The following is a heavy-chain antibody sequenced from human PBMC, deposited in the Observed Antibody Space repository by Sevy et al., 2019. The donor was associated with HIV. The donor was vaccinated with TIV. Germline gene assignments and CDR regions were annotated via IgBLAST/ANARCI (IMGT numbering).Heavy chain of an antibody. Sequence: GGSLRLSCAASGFTFSSYGMHWVRQAPGKGLEWVAVISYDGSNKYYADSVKGRFTISRDNSKNTLYLQMNSLRAEDTAVYYCAKERVVYGDPGDWYFDLWGRGTLVTVSS. CDR2: ISYDGSNK. V-gene: IGHV3-30*18. D-gene: IGHD4-17*01. CDR3: AKERVVYGDPGDWYFDL. J-gene: IGHJ2*01. CDR1: GFTFSSYG.